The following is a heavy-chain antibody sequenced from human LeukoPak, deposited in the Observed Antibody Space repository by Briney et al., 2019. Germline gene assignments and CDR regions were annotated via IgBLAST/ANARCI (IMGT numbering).Heavy chain of an antibody. V-gene: IGHV4-34*01. Sequence: SETLSLTCAVYGGSLSGYYWSWIRQPPGKGLEWIGEINHSGRTNYNPSLKSRVTISVDTSKNQFSLKLSSVTAADTAVYYCARGETYYDFWSGSYPTSGAFDIWGQGTMVTVSS. CDR3: ARGETYYDFWSGSYPTSGAFDI. D-gene: IGHD3-3*01. CDR1: GGSLSGYY. CDR2: INHSGRT. J-gene: IGHJ3*02.